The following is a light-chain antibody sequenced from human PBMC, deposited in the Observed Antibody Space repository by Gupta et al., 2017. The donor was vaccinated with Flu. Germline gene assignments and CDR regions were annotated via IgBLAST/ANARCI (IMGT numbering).Light chain of an antibody. Sequence: GTSSDVGGFNYVSWYQQHPGKAPNLMIYDVSRRPSGVPDRFSGSKSGNTASLTISGLQAEDEADYYCCSYAGTDWVFGGGTKLTVL. CDR1: SSDVGGFNY. CDR3: CSYAGTDWV. CDR2: DVS. V-gene: IGLV2-11*01. J-gene: IGLJ3*02.